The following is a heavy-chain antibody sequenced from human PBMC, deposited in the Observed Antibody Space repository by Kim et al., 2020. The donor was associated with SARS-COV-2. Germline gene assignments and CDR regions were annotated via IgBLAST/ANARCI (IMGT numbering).Heavy chain of an antibody. D-gene: IGHD4-17*01. CDR2: ILYDGSNK. CDR1: GFTFSSYG. V-gene: IGHV3-33*01. Sequence: GVSLRLSCAASGFTFSSYGMHWVRQAPGKGLEWVAVILYDGSNKYYADSVKGRFTISRDNSKNTLYLQMNSLRAEDTAVYYCAREYRGDYLYDAFDIWGQGTMVTVSS. J-gene: IGHJ3*02. CDR3: AREYRGDYLYDAFDI.